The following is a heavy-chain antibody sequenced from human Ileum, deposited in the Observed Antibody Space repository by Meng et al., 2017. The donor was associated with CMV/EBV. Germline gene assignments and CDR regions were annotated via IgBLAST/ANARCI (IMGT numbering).Heavy chain of an antibody. CDR2: ISYDGSNK. V-gene: IGHV3-30-3*01. J-gene: IGHJ4*02. D-gene: IGHD2-21*01. CDR1: GGSFSGYH. Sequence: PSGPLSLTCVVYGGSFSGYHWSWIRQPPGKGLEWVAVISYDGSNKYYADSVKGRFTISRDNSKNTLYLQMDSLRAEDTAVYFCARDKHVLGALYYFEYWGQGALVTVSS. CDR3: ARDKHVLGALYYFEY.